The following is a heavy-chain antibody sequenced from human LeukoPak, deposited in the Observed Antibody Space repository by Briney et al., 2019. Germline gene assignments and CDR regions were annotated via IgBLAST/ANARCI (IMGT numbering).Heavy chain of an antibody. D-gene: IGHD6-13*01. V-gene: IGHV3-11*01. J-gene: IGHJ6*03. CDR1: GFTFSDYY. Sequence: GALRLSCAASGFTFSDYYMSWIRQAPGEGLEWASYISSSGSTIYYADSVKGRFTISTDNAKNSLYLQMNSLRAEDTAVYYCARVVAAPGIYYYYYYMNVWGKRTTVTTSS. CDR3: ARVVAAPGIYYYYYYMNV. CDR2: ISSSGSTI.